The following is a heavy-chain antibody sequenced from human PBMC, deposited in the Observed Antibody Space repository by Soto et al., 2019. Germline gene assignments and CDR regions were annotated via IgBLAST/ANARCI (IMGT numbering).Heavy chain of an antibody. J-gene: IGHJ4*02. Sequence: PGGSLRLSCAASGFTFSSYAMSCVRRAPGKGLEWVSGISGGGGTTYYVDSVKGRFTISRDNAKNSLYLQVNSLGADGTAVYYCARGPEFYYGGTGYYDYWGLGTLVTVSS. CDR1: GFTFSSYA. CDR3: ARGPEFYYGGTGYYDY. V-gene: IGHV3-23*01. D-gene: IGHD3-22*01. CDR2: ISGGGGTT.